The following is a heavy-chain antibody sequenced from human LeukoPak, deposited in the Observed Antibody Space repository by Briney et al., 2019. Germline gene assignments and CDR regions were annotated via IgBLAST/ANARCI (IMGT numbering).Heavy chain of an antibody. D-gene: IGHD1-26*01. CDR2: IGTRSNPI. CDR3: AREARGSGRDFDY. CDR1: GFSFCDFY. V-gene: IGHV3-11*01. Sequence: GGSLRLSCAASGFSFCDFYMSWIRQAPGMGLEWIAYIGTRSNPIYYADSVKGRVTISRDDAKNSLYLQMNSLRDEDTAVHFCAREARGSGRDFDYWGQGILVTVSS. J-gene: IGHJ4*02.